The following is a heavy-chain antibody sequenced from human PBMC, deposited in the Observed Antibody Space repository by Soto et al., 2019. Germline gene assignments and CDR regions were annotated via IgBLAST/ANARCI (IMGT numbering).Heavy chain of an antibody. CDR1: GFTFDDYT. V-gene: IGHV3-43*01. CDR3: AKDNSRVPYYYYYGMDV. D-gene: IGHD6-13*01. J-gene: IGHJ6*02. CDR2: ISWDGGST. Sequence: GGSLRLSCAASGFTFDDYTMHWVLQAPGKGLEWVSLISWDGGSTYYADSVKGRFTISRDNSKNSLYLQMNSLRTEDTALYYCAKDNSRVPYYYYYGMDVWGQGTTVTVS.